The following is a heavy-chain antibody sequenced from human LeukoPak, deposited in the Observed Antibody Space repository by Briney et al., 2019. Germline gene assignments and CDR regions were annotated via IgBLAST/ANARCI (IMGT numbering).Heavy chain of an antibody. D-gene: IGHD6-19*01. CDR1: GFTFSSYG. J-gene: IGHJ4*02. Sequence: GGSLRLSCAASGFTFSSYGMHWVRQAPGKGLEWVAFIRYDGSNKYYADSVKGRFTISRDNSKNTLYLQMNSLRAEDTAVYYCAKDQNPYSSGWTEYWGQGTLVTVSS. CDR3: AKDQNPYSSGWTEY. V-gene: IGHV3-30*02. CDR2: IRYDGSNK.